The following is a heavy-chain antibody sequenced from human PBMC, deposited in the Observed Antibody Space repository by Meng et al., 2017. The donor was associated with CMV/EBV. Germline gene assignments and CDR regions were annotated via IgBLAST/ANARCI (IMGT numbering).Heavy chain of an antibody. CDR3: ASLIIAAAGSDY. CDR2: ISYDGSNK. J-gene: IGHJ4*02. D-gene: IGHD6-13*01. CDR1: GFTFSSYA. Sequence: GESLKISCAASGFTFSSYAMHWVRQAPGKGLEWVAVISYDGSNKYYADSVKGRFTISRDNSKNTLYLQMNSLRAEDTAVYYCASLIIAAAGSDYWGQGTLVTVSS. V-gene: IGHV3-30*04.